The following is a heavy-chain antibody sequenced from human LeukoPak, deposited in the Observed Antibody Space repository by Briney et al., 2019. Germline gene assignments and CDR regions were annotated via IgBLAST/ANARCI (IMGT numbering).Heavy chain of an antibody. CDR2: IYYGGST. J-gene: IGHJ5*02. CDR3: ASSSTWDPHWFDP. D-gene: IGHD6-13*01. CDR1: ADSIRSYY. Sequence: SETLSLTCTVSADSIRSYYYSWIRQPPGKGLEWIGDIYYGGSTNYKPSLRSRVTMSLDTSESQFSLILSSVTAADTAVYYCASSSTWDPHWFDPWGQGTLVTVSS. V-gene: IGHV4-59*01.